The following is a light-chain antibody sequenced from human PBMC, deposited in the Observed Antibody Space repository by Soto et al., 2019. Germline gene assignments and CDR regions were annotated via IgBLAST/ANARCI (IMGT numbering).Light chain of an antibody. Sequence: QSVLTQPPSASGSPGQSVTISCTGTSSDIGAYIYVSWYQQHPGKAPKLMISEVSRRPSGVPERFSGSKSGNTASLTVSGLQADDESYYFCTSYTSSSTLDVFGTGTKVTVL. CDR3: TSYTSSSTLDV. J-gene: IGLJ1*01. CDR1: SSDIGAYIY. V-gene: IGLV2-8*01. CDR2: EVS.